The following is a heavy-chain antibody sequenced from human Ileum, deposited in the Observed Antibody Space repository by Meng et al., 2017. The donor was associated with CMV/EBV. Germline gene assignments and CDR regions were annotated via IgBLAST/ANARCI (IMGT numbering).Heavy chain of an antibody. D-gene: IGHD3-10*01. CDR1: GGYLTSYY. J-gene: IGHJ5*02. CDR2: IHPTGTT. V-gene: IGHV4-4*07. Sequence: QLQESGPRLLQPSETRSLTCPFTGGYLTSYYWTWIRQPAGKGLEWIGRIHPTGTTDDNPSLRSRVSMSLDKSKNQFSLKLTSVTAADTAVYYCARAAARGVPVDLWGQGTLVTVSS. CDR3: ARAAARGVPVDL.